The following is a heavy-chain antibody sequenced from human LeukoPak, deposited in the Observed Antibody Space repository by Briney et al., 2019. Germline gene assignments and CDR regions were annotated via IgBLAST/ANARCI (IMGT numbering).Heavy chain of an antibody. J-gene: IGHJ5*02. CDR2: ISYDGSNK. V-gene: IGHV3-30*04. CDR3: ARDGYSGYSVNWFDP. D-gene: IGHD5-12*01. CDR1: GFTFSSYA. Sequence: GGSLRLFCAASGFTFSSYAMHWVRQAPGKGLEWVAVISYDGSNKYYADSVKGRFTISRDNSKNTLYLQMNSLRAEDTAVYYCARDGYSGYSVNWFDPWGQGTLVTVSS.